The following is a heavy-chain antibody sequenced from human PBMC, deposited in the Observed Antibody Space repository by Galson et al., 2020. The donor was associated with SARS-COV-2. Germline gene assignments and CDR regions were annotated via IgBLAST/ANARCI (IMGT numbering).Heavy chain of an antibody. CDR2: IYYRGSI. CDR1: GGSISSGDYY. D-gene: IGHD3-22*01. V-gene: IGHV4-30-4*01. J-gene: IGHJ5*02. CDR3: ARDSSGYSWFDP. Sequence: ASETLSLTCTVSGGSISSGDYYWSWISQPPGKGLEWIGYIYYRGSISYNPSLRSRVTISLDTSKNQFSLKLTSVTAADTAVYYCARDSSGYSWFDPWGQGTLVTVSS.